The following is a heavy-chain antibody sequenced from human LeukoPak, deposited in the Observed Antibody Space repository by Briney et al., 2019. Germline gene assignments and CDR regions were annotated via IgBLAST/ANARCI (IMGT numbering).Heavy chain of an antibody. CDR3: ARLGSRSAPDY. D-gene: IGHD1-26*01. J-gene: IGHJ4*02. CDR2: IYYSGST. V-gene: IGHV4-59*08. CDR1: GGSISSYY. Sequence: SETLSLTCTVSGGSISSYYWTWIRQPPGKGLEWIGYIYYSGSTNYNPSLKSRVTISVDTSKNQFSLKLSSVTAADTAVYYCARLGSRSAPDYWGQGTLVTVSS.